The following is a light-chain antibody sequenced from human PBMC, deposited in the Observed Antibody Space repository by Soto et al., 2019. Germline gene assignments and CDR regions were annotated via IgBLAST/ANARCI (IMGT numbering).Light chain of an antibody. CDR3: QQYGSSPLT. Sequence: EIVLTQSPGTLSLSPGERATLSCRASQSVSSSYLAWYQQKPGQAPRLLIYGASSRATGIPDRFSGSVSGTDFTLTISRLEPEEFAVYYCQQYGSSPLTFGQGTKVEIK. V-gene: IGKV3-20*01. CDR2: GAS. J-gene: IGKJ1*01. CDR1: QSVSSSY.